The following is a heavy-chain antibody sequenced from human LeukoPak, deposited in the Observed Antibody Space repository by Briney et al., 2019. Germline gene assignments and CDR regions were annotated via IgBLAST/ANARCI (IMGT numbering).Heavy chain of an antibody. CDR1: GFTFSSFG. Sequence: GGSLRLSCAASGFTFSSFGMSWVRQAPGKGLEWVSAISGSGDNTYYADSVKGRFTISRDNSKNTLYLQMDSLRAEDTAVYYCARVTYGSGTYGAFDYWGQGTLVTVSS. V-gene: IGHV3-23*01. CDR2: ISGSGDNT. J-gene: IGHJ4*02. D-gene: IGHD3-10*01. CDR3: ARVTYGSGTYGAFDY.